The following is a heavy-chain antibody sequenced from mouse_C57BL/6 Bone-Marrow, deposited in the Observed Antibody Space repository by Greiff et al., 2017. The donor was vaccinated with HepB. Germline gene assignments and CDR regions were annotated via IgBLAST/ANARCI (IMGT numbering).Heavy chain of an antibody. J-gene: IGHJ3*01. Sequence: QVQLQQPGAELVMPGASVKLSCKASGYTFTSYWMHWVKQRPGQGLEWIREIDPSDSYTNYNQKFKGKSTLTVDKSSSTAYMQLRSLTSEDSAVYYCAYDGSAGWFAYWGQGTLVTVSA. CDR3: AYDGSAGWFAY. CDR1: GYTFTSYW. V-gene: IGHV1-69*01. D-gene: IGHD2-3*01. CDR2: IDPSDSYT.